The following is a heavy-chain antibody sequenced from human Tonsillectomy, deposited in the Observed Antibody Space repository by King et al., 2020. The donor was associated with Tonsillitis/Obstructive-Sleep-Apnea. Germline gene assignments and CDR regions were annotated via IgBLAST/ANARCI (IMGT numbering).Heavy chain of an antibody. J-gene: IGHJ3*01. CDR2: TYYRSNWYN. CDR3: AREYYYDSSGYRADTFDV. Sequence: VQLQQSGPGLVKPSQTLSVTCVISGDSVSSSSAAWTWIRQSPSRGLEWLGRTYYRSNWYNDYAASVKSRISINVDTSKNQFSLHLTSVTPEDTAVYYCAREYYYDSSGYRADTFDVXGQGTMVTVSS. V-gene: IGHV6-1*01. CDR1: GDSVSSSSAA. D-gene: IGHD3-22*01.